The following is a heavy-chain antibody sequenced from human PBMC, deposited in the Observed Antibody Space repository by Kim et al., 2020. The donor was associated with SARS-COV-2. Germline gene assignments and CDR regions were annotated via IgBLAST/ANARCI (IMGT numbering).Heavy chain of an antibody. CDR3: ARDLRTDRDNWFDP. Sequence: GGSLRLSCAASGFTFSSYSMNWVRQAPGKGLEWVSSISSSSSYIYYADSVKGRFTISRDNAKNSLYLQMNSLRAEDTAVYYCARDLRTDRDNWFDPWGQGTLVTVSS. J-gene: IGHJ5*02. V-gene: IGHV3-21*01. CDR1: GFTFSSYS. CDR2: ISSSSSYI.